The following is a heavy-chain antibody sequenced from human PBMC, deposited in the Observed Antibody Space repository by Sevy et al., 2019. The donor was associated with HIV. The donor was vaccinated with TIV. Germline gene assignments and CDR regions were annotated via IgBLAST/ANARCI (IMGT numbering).Heavy chain of an antibody. Sequence: GGSLRLSCAASGFPFSNYAMSWVRQAPGKGLEWVSTLIGGGSRTYYADSVTGRFIISRDNSKNTLYLQMNSLRAEDTAVYYCAKVRAYTFGGVIVSGYFDYWGQGTLVTVSS. D-gene: IGHD3-16*02. J-gene: IGHJ4*02. CDR1: GFPFSNYA. CDR3: AKVRAYTFGGVIVSGYFDY. V-gene: IGHV3-23*01. CDR2: LIGGGSRT.